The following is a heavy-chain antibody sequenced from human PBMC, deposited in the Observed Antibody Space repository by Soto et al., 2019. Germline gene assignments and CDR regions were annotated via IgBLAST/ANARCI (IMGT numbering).Heavy chain of an antibody. V-gene: IGHV4-39*01. CDR2: IYYSGST. CDR1: GGSISSSSYY. J-gene: IGHJ4*02. D-gene: IGHD6-13*01. Sequence: SETLSLTCTFSGGSISSSSYYWGWIRQPPGKGLEWIGSIYYSGSTYYNPSLKSRVTISVDTSKNQFSLKLSSVTAADTAVYYCARSLTVIAAAPHFDYWGQVTLVTVSS. CDR3: ARSLTVIAAAPHFDY.